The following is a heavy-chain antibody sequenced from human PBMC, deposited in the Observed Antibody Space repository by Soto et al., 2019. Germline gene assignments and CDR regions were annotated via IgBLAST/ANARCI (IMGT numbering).Heavy chain of an antibody. CDR3: ARSISGTVSYYYGMDV. V-gene: IGHV1-69*12. D-gene: IGHD1-20*01. J-gene: IGHJ6*02. CDR2: IIPIFGTA. Sequence: QVQLVQSGAEVKKPGSSVKVSCKASGGTFSSYAISWVRQAPRQGLEWMVGIIPIFGTANSAQEFQARGTITADESTSTGYMELGSLRSEDTAVYYCARSISGTVSYYYGMDVWGQGTTVTVSS. CDR1: GGTFSSYA.